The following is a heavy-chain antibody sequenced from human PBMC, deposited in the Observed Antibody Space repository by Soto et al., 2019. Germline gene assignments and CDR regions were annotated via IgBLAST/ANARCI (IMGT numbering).Heavy chain of an antibody. D-gene: IGHD4-17*01. CDR1: GFTFSSYA. CDR3: AKDPRYGDHLFRGITHP. J-gene: IGHJ4*02. Sequence: GGSLRLSCAASGFTFSSYAMSWVRQAPGKGLEWVSAISGSGGSTYYADSVKGRFTISRDNSKNTLYLQMNSLSAEDTAVYYCAKDPRYGDHLFRGITHPWGQGNLVTVSS. CDR2: ISGSGGST. V-gene: IGHV3-23*01.